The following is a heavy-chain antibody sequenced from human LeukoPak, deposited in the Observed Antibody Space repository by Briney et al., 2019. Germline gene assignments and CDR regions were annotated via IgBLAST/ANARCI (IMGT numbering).Heavy chain of an antibody. CDR1: GGPFSNYH. Sequence: SETLSLTCTVSGGPFSNYHWSWIRQPAGKALEWIGRIYDSGNTNYNPSLKSRVTVSVDTSKNQVFLKLSSVTAADTAVYYCARGFPDKVWGNSRPTAGYFQHWGQGTLVTVSS. J-gene: IGHJ1*01. CDR3: ARGFPDKVWGNSRPTAGYFQH. CDR2: IYDSGNT. V-gene: IGHV4-4*07. D-gene: IGHD3-16*02.